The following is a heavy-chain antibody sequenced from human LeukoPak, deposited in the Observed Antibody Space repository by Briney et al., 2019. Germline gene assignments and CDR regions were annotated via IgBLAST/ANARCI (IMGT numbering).Heavy chain of an antibody. J-gene: IGHJ4*02. Sequence: SVKVSCKASGGTFSSYAISWVRQAPGQGLEWMGGIIPIFGTANYAQKFQGRVTITADESTSTAYMELSSLRSEDTAVYYCARDLAYYDSSGYPGDYWGQGTLVTVSS. V-gene: IGHV1-69*01. CDR3: ARDLAYYDSSGYPGDY. CDR2: IIPIFGTA. CDR1: GGTFSSYA. D-gene: IGHD3-22*01.